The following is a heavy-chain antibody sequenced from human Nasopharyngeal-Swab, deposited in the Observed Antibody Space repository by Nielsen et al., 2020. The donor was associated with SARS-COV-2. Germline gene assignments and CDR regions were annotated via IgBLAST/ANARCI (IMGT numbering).Heavy chain of an antibody. CDR2: ISSSSSYI. D-gene: IGHD3-22*01. CDR3: AKPLKNYYDSSGPYDGFNI. V-gene: IGHV3-21*06. Sequence: VRQAPGKGLEWVSSISSSSSYIYYADSVKGRFTISRDSAKNSLFLQMNSPRAEDTAVYYCAKPLKNYYDSSGPYDGFNIWGQGTLVTVSS. J-gene: IGHJ3*02.